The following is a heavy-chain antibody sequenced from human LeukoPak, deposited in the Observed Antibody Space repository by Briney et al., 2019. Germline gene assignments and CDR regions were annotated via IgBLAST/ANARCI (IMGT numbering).Heavy chain of an antibody. CDR3: VRDQTTITTAYFYF. Sequence: GGSLRLSCAASGFSFSDYSMNWVRQAPGKGLEWVSSIMSRSRHIYYADSVKGRFTISRDDAKNSLYLQMNSLRAEDTAVYYCVRDQTTITTAYFYFWGQGTLVTVSS. J-gene: IGHJ1*01. CDR1: GFSFSDYS. CDR2: IMSRSRHI. V-gene: IGHV3-21*01. D-gene: IGHD4-11*01.